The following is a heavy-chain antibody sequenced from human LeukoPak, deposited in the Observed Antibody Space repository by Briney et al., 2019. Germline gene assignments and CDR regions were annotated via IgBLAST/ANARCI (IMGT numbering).Heavy chain of an antibody. Sequence: PSETLSLTCAVSGGSISSGGYSWSWIRQPPGKGLEWIWYVYYSGSTYYNPSLKSRVTISVDTSKNQFSLKLSSVTAADTAVYYCARLWFGELLAPDYYYMDVWGKGTTVTVPS. D-gene: IGHD3-10*01. V-gene: IGHV4-30-4*07. CDR1: GGSISSGGYS. CDR2: VYYSGST. J-gene: IGHJ6*03. CDR3: ARLWFGELLAPDYYYMDV.